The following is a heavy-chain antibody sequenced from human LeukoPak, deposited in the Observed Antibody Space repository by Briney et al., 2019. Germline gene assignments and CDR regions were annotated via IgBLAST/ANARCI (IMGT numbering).Heavy chain of an antibody. Sequence: PGASLRLSCAASGFTFNSYAMSWVRQAPGKGLEWVSAISGSGGNTYYADSVKGRFTIPRDNSKNTLYLQMNSLRAEDTAVYYCAKAPTGYCSGGSCYHFDYWGQGTQVTVSS. CDR1: GFTFNSYA. V-gene: IGHV3-23*01. CDR3: AKAPTGYCSGGSCYHFDY. J-gene: IGHJ4*02. CDR2: ISGSGGNT. D-gene: IGHD2-15*01.